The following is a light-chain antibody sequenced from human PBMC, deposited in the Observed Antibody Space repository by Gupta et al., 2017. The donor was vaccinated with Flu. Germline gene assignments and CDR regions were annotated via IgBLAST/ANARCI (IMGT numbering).Light chain of an antibody. CDR1: QSVSSY. CDR3: QQRSNWPPLWT. CDR2: DAS. Sequence: TLSLSPGERATLSCRASQSVSSYLAWYQQKPGQAPRLLIYDASNRATGIPARFSGSGSGTDFTLTISSLEPEDFAVYYCQQRSNWPPLWTFGQGTKVEIK. V-gene: IGKV3-11*01. J-gene: IGKJ1*01.